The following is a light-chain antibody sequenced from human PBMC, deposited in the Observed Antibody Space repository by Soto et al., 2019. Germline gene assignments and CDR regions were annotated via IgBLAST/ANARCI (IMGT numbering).Light chain of an antibody. V-gene: IGKV3-20*01. J-gene: IGKJ1*01. CDR2: GAS. CDR1: QSVSSSY. Sequence: EIVLTQSTGTLSLSPGERATLSCRASQSVSSSYLAWYQQKPGQAPRLLIYGASSRATGIPDRFSGSGPGTDFTLTISRLEPEDFAVYYCQQYGSSPPRTFGQGTKVEIK. CDR3: QQYGSSPPRT.